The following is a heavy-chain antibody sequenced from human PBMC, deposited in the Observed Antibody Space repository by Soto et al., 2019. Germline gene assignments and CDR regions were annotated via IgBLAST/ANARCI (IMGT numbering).Heavy chain of an antibody. CDR3: ARGPGERTTVPYYFDY. V-gene: IGHV4-30-4*01. D-gene: IGHD4-17*01. Sequence: SETLSLTCTVSGGSISSGDYYWSWIRQPPGKGPEWIGYTYYSGSTYYIPSLKSRVAMSVGTSRNQFSLSLRSVTAADTAVYYCARGPGERTTVPYYFDYWGQGTLVAVSS. CDR2: TYYSGST. CDR1: GGSISSGDYY. J-gene: IGHJ4*02.